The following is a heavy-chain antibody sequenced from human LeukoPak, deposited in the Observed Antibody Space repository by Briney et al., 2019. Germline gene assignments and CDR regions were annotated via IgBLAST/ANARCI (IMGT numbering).Heavy chain of an antibody. CDR2: TSYDGSSK. CDR1: GFTLSSYG. CDR3: AKDSCGGDCYFFDY. V-gene: IGHV3-30*18. J-gene: IGHJ4*02. D-gene: IGHD2-21*02. Sequence: GGSLRLSCAASGFTLSSYGMHWVRQAPGKGLEWVAATSYDGSSKYYADSVKGRFTFSRDNSKNTLYLQMNSLRAEDTAVYYCAKDSCGGDCYFFDYWGQGTLVTVSS.